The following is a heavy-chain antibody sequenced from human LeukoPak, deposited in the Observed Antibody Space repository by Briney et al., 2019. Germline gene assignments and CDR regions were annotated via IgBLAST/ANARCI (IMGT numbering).Heavy chain of an antibody. J-gene: IGHJ4*02. CDR2: IKPDGSGK. V-gene: IGHV3-7*01. D-gene: IGHD2-2*01. Sequence: PGGSLRLSCAASGFASSTYWMTWVRQAPGKGLEWVANIKPDGSGKNYLDSVKGRFTISRDNAKNSLYLYMNSLRVEDTAVYYCSSQPAVLDLDCWGQGTLVTVSS. CDR1: GFASSTYW. CDR3: SSQPAVLDLDC.